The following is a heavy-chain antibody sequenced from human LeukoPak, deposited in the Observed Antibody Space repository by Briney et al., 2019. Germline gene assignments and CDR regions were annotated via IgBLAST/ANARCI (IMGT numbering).Heavy chain of an antibody. CDR1: GFSFDDYA. CDR3: AKDIYSYNSGWSDY. CDR2: ISWNSGSI. V-gene: IGHV3-9*01. D-gene: IGHD6-19*01. J-gene: IGHJ4*02. Sequence: GGSLRLSCAASGFSFDDYAMPWVRQAPGKGLEWVSGISWNSGSIGYADSVKGRFTISRDNAKNSLYLQMNSLRAEDTALYYCAKDIYSYNSGWSDYWGQGTLVTVSS.